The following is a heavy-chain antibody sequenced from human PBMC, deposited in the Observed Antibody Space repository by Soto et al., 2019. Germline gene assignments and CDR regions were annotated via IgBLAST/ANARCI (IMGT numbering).Heavy chain of an antibody. CDR1: GFTVSSYA. Sequence: GSLGLSCAASGFTVSSYAMSWVRQAPGKGLEWVSAISGSGGSTYYADSVKGRFTISRDNSKNTLYLQMNSLRAEDTAVYYCAKELSGYRFTGFDYWGQGTLVTVSS. V-gene: IGHV3-23*01. J-gene: IGHJ4*02. D-gene: IGHD5-18*01. CDR3: AKELSGYRFTGFDY. CDR2: ISGSGGST.